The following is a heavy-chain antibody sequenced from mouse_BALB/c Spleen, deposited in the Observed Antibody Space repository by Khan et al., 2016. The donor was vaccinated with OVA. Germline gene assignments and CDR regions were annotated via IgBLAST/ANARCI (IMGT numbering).Heavy chain of an antibody. J-gene: IGHJ4*01. CDR2: ISYSGST. Sequence: EVQLQESGPSLVKPSQTLSLTCSVTGDSITSGYWNWIRKFPGNKLEWMGYISYSGSTSYNPSLKSRISITRDTSKNQFFLQLSSVTTEDTATYYCARGNYYGYAMDYWGQGTSVTVSS. CDR1: GDSITSGY. V-gene: IGHV3-8*02. D-gene: IGHD1-1*01. CDR3: ARGNYYGYAMDY.